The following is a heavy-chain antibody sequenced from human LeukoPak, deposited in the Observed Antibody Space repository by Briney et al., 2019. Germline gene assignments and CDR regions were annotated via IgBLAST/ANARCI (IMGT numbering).Heavy chain of an antibody. CDR1: GFTVSSNY. D-gene: IGHD3-10*01. CDR3: ARGAGLTMVRGVIGGGYWFDP. J-gene: IGHJ5*02. V-gene: IGHV3-53*01. Sequence: GGSLRLSCAASGFTVSSNYMSWVRQAPGKGLEWVSVIYSGGTTYYADSMKGRFTISRDNAKNSLYLQMNSLRAEDTAVYYCARGAGLTMVRGVIGGGYWFDPWGQGTLVTVSS. CDR2: IYSGGTT.